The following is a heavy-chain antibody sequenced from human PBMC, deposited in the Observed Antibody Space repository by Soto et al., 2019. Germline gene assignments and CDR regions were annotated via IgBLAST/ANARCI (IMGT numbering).Heavy chain of an antibody. CDR1: GFTFSSYG. D-gene: IGHD4-17*01. CDR2: ISYDGSNK. V-gene: IGHV3-30*18. Sequence: PGGSLRLSCAASGFTFSSYGMHWVRQAPGKGLEWVAVISYDGSNKYYADSVKGRFTISRDNSKNTLYLQMNSLRAEDTAVYYCAKVVLYGDYDYYGMDVWGQGTKVTVSS. J-gene: IGHJ6*02. CDR3: AKVVLYGDYDYYGMDV.